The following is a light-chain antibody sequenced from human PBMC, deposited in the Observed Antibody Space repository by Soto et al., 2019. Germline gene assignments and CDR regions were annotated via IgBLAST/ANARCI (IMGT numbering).Light chain of an antibody. Sequence: EIVMTQSPATLSVSPGERGTLSCRASQSVSSDLAWYQQKPGQAPRLLIYGASTRATDIPARFSGSGSGTEFTLTISSLQSEDFAVYYCQQYNNWPPVLTFGGGTKVEIK. CDR2: GAS. J-gene: IGKJ4*01. CDR1: QSVSSD. V-gene: IGKV3-15*01. CDR3: QQYNNWPPVLT.